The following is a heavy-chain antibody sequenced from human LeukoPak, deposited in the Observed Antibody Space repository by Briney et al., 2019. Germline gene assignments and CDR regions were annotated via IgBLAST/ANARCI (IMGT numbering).Heavy chain of an antibody. CDR3: ARDYPVYDYVWGSYRVDAFDI. D-gene: IGHD3-16*02. J-gene: IGHJ3*02. V-gene: IGHV4-61*01. Sequence: SETLSLTCTVSGGSVSSGSYYWSWIRQPPGKGLEWIGYIYYSGSTNYNPSLKSRVTMSVDTSKNQFSLKLSSVTAADTAVYYCARDYPVYDYVWGSYRVDAFDIWGQGTMVTVSS. CDR2: IYYSGST. CDR1: GGSVSSGSYY.